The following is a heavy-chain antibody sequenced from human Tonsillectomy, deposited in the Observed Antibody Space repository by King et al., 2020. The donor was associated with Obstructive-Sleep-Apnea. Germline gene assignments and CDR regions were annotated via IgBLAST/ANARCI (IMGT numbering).Heavy chain of an antibody. CDR3: AKDLSSGWYGPADY. CDR2: ISWNSGSI. J-gene: IGHJ4*02. D-gene: IGHD6-19*01. V-gene: IGHV3-9*01. CDR1: GFTFDDYA. Sequence: VQLVESGGGLVQPGRSLRLSCAASGFTFDDYALHWVRQAPGKGLEWVSGISWNSGSIRYADSVKGRFTISRDNAKNSLYLQIHSLRAEDTAFYYCAKDLSSGWYGPADYWGQGTLVTVSS.